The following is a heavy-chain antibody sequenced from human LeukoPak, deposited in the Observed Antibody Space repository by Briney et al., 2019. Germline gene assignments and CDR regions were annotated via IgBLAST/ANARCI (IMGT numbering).Heavy chain of an antibody. Sequence: GGSLRLSCTVSGITLSNYGMSWVRQAPGKGLEWVAGISASGGGTNYADSVRGRFTISRDNPKNTLYLQMNSLRAEDTAFYFCAKRGVVIRVILVGFHKEAYYFESWGQGALVTVSS. CDR2: ISASGGGT. J-gene: IGHJ4*02. CDR3: AKRGVVIRVILVGFHKEAYYFES. V-gene: IGHV3-23*01. D-gene: IGHD3-22*01. CDR1: GITLSNYG.